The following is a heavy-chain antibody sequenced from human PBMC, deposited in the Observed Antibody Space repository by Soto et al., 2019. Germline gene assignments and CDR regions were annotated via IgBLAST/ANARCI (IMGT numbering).Heavy chain of an antibody. Sequence: QITLKESGPTLVKPTQTLTLTCTFSGFSLSTSGVGVGWIRQPPGKALEWLALIYWDDDKRYSPSLKSRLTITTDTPNNQVVLILTNMDPVDTAPYHCAHTIRGLRSNWFDPWGQGILVTVSS. V-gene: IGHV2-5*02. CDR2: IYWDDDK. CDR1: GFSLSTSGVG. D-gene: IGHD5-12*01. CDR3: AHTIRGLRSNWFDP. J-gene: IGHJ5*02.